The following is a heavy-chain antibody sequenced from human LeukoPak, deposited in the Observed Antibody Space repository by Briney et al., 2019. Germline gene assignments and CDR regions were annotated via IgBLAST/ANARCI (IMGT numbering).Heavy chain of an antibody. Sequence: SETLSLTCTVSGGSISSYYWGWIRQPPGKGLEWIGSIYYSGSTYYNPSLKSRVTISVDTSKNQFSLRLSSVTAADTAVYYCARRDGSGSYGYWGQGTLVTVSS. V-gene: IGHV4-39*01. J-gene: IGHJ4*02. CDR2: IYYSGST. D-gene: IGHD3-10*01. CDR3: ARRDGSGSYGY. CDR1: GGSISSYY.